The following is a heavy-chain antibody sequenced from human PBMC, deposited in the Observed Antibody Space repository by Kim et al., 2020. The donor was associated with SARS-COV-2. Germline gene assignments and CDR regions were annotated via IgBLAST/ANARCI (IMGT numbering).Heavy chain of an antibody. V-gene: IGHV3-7*04. D-gene: IGHD5-12*01. CDR3: AGAWPRGY. CDR2: GRHK. Sequence: GRHKSKGDSGKGRFTISRDNAKNSLFLQVNSLRAEDTAVYYCAGAWPRGYWGQGTLVTVSS. J-gene: IGHJ4*02.